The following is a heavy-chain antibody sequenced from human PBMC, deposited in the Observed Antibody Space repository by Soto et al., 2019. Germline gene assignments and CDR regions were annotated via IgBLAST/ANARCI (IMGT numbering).Heavy chain of an antibody. CDR3: ARGRYCLTGRCFPNWFDS. CDR1: GDSISTVDYF. J-gene: IGHJ5*01. CDR2: IYKSTTT. Sequence: SETLSLTCSVSGDSISTVDYFWAWIRQPPGQALEYIGYIYKSTTTYYNPSFESRVAISLDTSKGQFSLNVTSVTAADTAVYFCARGRYCLTGRCFPNWFDSWGQGTLVTVSS. V-gene: IGHV4-30-4*01. D-gene: IGHD2-15*01.